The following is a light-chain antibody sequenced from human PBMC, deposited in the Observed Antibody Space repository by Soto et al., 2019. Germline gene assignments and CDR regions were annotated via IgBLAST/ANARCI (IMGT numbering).Light chain of an antibody. V-gene: IGLV2-14*01. J-gene: IGLJ2*01. CDR2: EVS. CDR3: SSYTSSSTLV. Sequence: QSALTQPASVSASTGQSITISCAGTSSDVGGWPHVSWYQQHPGKAPKLVIYEVSNRPSGVSSRFSGSKSGSTASLTISGRQAEDEDDYSCSSYTSSSTLVFGGGTKLTVL. CDR1: SSDVGGWPH.